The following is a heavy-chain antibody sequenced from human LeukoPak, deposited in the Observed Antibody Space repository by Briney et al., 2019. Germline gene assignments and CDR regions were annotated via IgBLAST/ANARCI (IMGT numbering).Heavy chain of an antibody. D-gene: IGHD2-15*01. J-gene: IGHJ4*02. Sequence: GGSLRLSCAASGFTFSSYEMNWVRRAPGKGLEWVSATSSSDAGKYYADSVRGRFTISRDNSRNTMYLQMNSLRAEDAAVYYCAKAPMTSCRGAFFYPFCSRGPGTVVTGSS. V-gene: IGHV3-23*01. CDR3: AKAPMTSCRGAFFYPFCS. CDR2: TSSSDAGK. CDR1: GFTFSSYE.